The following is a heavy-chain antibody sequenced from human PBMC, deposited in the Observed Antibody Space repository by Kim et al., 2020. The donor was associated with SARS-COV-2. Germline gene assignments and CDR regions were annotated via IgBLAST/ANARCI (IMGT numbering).Heavy chain of an antibody. D-gene: IGHD6-13*01. CDR1: SSSIGSGYY. CDR3: ARKVVSGWFNFDV. J-gene: IGHJ3*01. Sequence: SETLSLTCTVSSSSIGSGYYWGWIRQPPGRGLEWIVSISHSGNTYYNPSLQSRITISVDTSKKPFSLKLSSVTAADTAVYYCARKVVSGWFNFDVWGQ. CDR2: ISHSGNT. V-gene: IGHV4-38-2*02.